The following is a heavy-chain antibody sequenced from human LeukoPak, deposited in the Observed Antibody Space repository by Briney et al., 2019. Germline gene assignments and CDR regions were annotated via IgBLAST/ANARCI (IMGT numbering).Heavy chain of an antibody. V-gene: IGHV1-2*02. D-gene: IGHD5-24*01. Sequence: ASVKVSCKASGYTFTDYHIHWVRQAPGQGLEWMGWINPNTGGTNYAQNFQGRVTMTRDTSITTSYIELSSLLSDDTALYYCARGGHGHTQNDYRGQGTLVTVSS. CDR1: GYTFTDYH. CDR3: ARGGHGHTQNDY. J-gene: IGHJ4*01. CDR2: INPNTGGT.